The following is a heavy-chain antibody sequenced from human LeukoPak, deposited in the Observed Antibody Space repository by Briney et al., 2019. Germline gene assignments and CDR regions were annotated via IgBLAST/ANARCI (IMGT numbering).Heavy chain of an antibody. D-gene: IGHD3-3*01. CDR1: GFTFRNYW. CDR3: ARGPGFLTDY. CDR2: IKQDGSDR. J-gene: IGHJ4*02. Sequence: GGSLRLSCAASGFTFRNYWMSWVRQAPGTGLEWVANIKQDGSDRNYVTSVRGRFTISRDNAESSLYLQMNSLRVEDTAVYYCARGPGFLTDYWGQGTLVTVSS. V-gene: IGHV3-7*03.